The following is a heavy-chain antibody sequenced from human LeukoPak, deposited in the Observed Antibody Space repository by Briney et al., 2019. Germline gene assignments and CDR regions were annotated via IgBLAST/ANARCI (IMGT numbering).Heavy chain of an antibody. V-gene: IGHV3-21*01. CDR2: ISSSSSYI. J-gene: IGHJ4*02. CDR3: ASGKAARPYYFDY. Sequence: GGSLRLSCAASGFTFSSYAMSWVRQAPGKGLEWVSSISSSSSYIYYADSVKGRFTISRDNAKNSLYLQMNSLRAEDTAVYYCASGKAARPYYFDYWGQGTLVTVSS. CDR1: GFTFSSYA. D-gene: IGHD6-6*01.